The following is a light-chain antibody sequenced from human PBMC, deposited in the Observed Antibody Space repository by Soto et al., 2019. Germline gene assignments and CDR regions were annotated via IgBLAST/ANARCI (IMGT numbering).Light chain of an antibody. J-gene: IGKJ2*01. CDR3: QQYGNSPLT. CDR2: GVS. V-gene: IGKV3-20*01. Sequence: EIVLTQSPGTLSLSPGERATLFCRAGQSVTSSYLAWYQQKPGQAPRLLIYGVSSRATGIPDRFSGSGSGTDFTLTISRLEPEDSAVYYCQQYGNSPLTFGQGTKLEI. CDR1: QSVTSSY.